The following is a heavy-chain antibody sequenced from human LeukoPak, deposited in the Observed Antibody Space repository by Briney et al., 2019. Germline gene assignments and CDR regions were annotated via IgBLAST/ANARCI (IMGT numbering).Heavy chain of an antibody. CDR2: ISSSGSTI. CDR3: AREGITPDAFDI. D-gene: IGHD3-16*01. V-gene: IGHV3-11*01. CDR1: GFTFSDYY. J-gene: IGHJ3*02. Sequence: GGSLRLSCAASGFTFSDYYMSWIRQAPGKGLEGVSYISSSGSTIYYADSVKGRFTISRGNAKNSLYLQMNSLRAEDTAVYYCAREGITPDAFDIWGQGTMVTVSS.